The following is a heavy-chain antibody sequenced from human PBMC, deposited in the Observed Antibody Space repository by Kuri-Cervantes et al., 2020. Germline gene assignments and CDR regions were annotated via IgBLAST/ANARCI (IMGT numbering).Heavy chain of an antibody. Sequence: SCVASGVTFRSHRMHWGRQAPGKGLVWVSRINSDGSSTSYADAVKGRFTITRDNDTNTLYLQMNSLRDGDTALYYCAKDRGGSGSTAAYWYFDLWGGGTLVTVSS. J-gene: IGHJ2*01. CDR2: INSDGSST. CDR3: AKDRGGSGSTAAYWYFDL. D-gene: IGHD3-22*01. V-gene: IGHV3-74*01. CDR1: GVTFRSHR.